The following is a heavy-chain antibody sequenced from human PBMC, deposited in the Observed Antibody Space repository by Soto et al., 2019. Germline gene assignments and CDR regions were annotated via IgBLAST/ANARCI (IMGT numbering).Heavy chain of an antibody. CDR2: IYYSGST. CDR3: ARDNQCTSCYPDYYYGMDV. CDR1: GGSISSGDYY. Sequence: LSLTCTVSGGSISSGDYYWSWIRQPPGKGLEWIGYIYYSGSTYYNPSLKSRVTISVDTPKNQFSLKLSSVTAADTAVYYCARDNQCTSCYPDYYYGMDVWGQGTTVTVSS. D-gene: IGHD2-2*01. J-gene: IGHJ6*02. V-gene: IGHV4-30-4*01.